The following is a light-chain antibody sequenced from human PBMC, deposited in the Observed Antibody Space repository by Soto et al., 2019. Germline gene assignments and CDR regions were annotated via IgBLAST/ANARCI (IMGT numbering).Light chain of an antibody. Sequence: EIVLTQSPATLSLSPGERATLSCRASQSINYYLSWYQQIPGQAPRLLIRDASNRATGVPARFSGSGSGTDFTLTISSLEPEDFAFYHGQHRSKFGQGTRLEIK. CDR2: DAS. CDR3: QHRSK. CDR1: QSINYY. V-gene: IGKV3-11*01. J-gene: IGKJ5*01.